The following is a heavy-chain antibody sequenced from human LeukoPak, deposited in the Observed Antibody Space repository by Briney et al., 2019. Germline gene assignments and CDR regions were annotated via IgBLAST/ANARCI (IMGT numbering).Heavy chain of an antibody. CDR1: GGSISSSSYY. V-gene: IGHV4-39*01. CDR3: ARLDYADYGSFDY. J-gene: IGHJ4*02. Sequence: SETLSLTCTVSGGSISSSSYYWGWVRQPPGKGLEWIGTIYYSGDTYYNPSLKSRVTISADMSKNQFSLRLSSVTAADTAVYYCARLDYADYGSFDYWGQGSLVTVSS. D-gene: IGHD4-17*01. CDR2: IYYSGDT.